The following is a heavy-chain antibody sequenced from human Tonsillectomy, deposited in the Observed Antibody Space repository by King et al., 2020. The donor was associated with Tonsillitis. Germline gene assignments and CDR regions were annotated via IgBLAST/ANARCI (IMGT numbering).Heavy chain of an antibody. J-gene: IGHJ6*02. Sequence: VQLVESGGGLVKPGGSLRLSCAASGFTFSSYSMNWVRQAPGKGLEWVSYISSSSSYIYYSDSVKGRFTISRDNAKNSLYLQMNSLRAEESAVYYCARDARSGDSTVVVEYYYYYGIDVWGQGTTVTVSS. V-gene: IGHV3-21*01. D-gene: IGHD3-3*01. CDR3: ARDARSGDSTVVVEYYYYYGIDV. CDR2: ISSSSSYI. CDR1: GFTFSSYS.